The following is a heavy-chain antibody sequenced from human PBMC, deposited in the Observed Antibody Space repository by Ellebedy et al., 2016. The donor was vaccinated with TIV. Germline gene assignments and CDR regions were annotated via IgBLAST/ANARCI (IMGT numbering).Heavy chain of an antibody. V-gene: IGHV1-2*02. D-gene: IGHD1-26*01. J-gene: IGHJ3*02. CDR3: ARSGAGAIWVYDAFDI. CDR1: AYTFTGYY. Sequence: ASVQVSCKASAYTFTGYYMHWVRQAPGQGLEWMGWINPNSGGTNYAQKFQGRVTMTRDTSISTAYMELSRLRSDDTAVYYCARSGAGAIWVYDAFDIWGQGTMVTVTS. CDR2: INPNSGGT.